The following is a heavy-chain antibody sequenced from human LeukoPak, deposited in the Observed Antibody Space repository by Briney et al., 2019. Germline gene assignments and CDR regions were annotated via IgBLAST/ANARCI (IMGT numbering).Heavy chain of an antibody. D-gene: IGHD3-10*01. CDR1: GGSISNSSYC. V-gene: IGHV4-61*01. CDR2: IYYSGST. CDR3: ARPYYFASGPAFDI. Sequence: SETLSLTCTVSGGSISNSSYCWSWIRQPPEKGLEWIGYIYYSGSTIYNPSLKSRVTISLDTSKSQVSLKMSSVTAADTAVYYCARPYYFASGPAFDIWGKGTTVTVSS. J-gene: IGHJ6*04.